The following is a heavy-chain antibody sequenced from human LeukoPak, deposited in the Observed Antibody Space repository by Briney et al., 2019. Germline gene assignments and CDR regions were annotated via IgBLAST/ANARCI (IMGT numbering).Heavy chain of an antibody. D-gene: IGHD6-6*01. V-gene: IGHV3-30-3*01. CDR1: GFTFSSYP. Sequence: GGSPRLSCAASGFTFSSYPMHWVRQAPGKGLEWVAVISYDGSNKYYADSVKGRFTISRDNSKNTLDLQMNGLGPEDTAVYYCARDRARHQLVENWFDPWGQGTLVTVSS. J-gene: IGHJ5*02. CDR2: ISYDGSNK. CDR3: ARDRARHQLVENWFDP.